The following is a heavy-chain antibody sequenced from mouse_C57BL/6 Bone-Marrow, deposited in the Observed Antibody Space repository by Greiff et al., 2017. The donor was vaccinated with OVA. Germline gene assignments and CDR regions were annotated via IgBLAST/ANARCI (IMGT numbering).Heavy chain of an antibody. CDR3: ARHGDSGGSRDWYVDV. V-gene: IGHV5-2*01. Sequence: EVKLVESGGGLVQPGESLKLSCESNEYEFPSHDMSWVRKTPEKRLELVAAINSDGGSTYYPDTMERRFIISRDNTKKTLYLQMSSLRAEDTALYYCARHGDSGGSRDWYVDVWGTGTTVTVSS. CDR2: INSDGGST. CDR1: EYEFPSHD. D-gene: IGHD1-1*01. J-gene: IGHJ1*03.